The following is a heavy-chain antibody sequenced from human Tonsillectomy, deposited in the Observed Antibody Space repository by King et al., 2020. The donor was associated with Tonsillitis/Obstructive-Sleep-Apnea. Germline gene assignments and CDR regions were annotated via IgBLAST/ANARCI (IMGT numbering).Heavy chain of an antibody. CDR3: ARSPPHGYGDNWFDP. CDR1: GYTFTGYY. CDR2: INPNSGGT. V-gene: IGHV1-2*02. D-gene: IGHD4-17*01. J-gene: IGHJ5*02. Sequence: QLVQSGAEVKKPGASVRVSCKASGYTFTGYYMHWVRQAPGQGLEWMGWINPNSGGTNYAQKFQGRVTMTRDTSISTAYMELSRLRSDDTALYYCARSPPHGYGDNWFDPWGQGTLVTVSS.